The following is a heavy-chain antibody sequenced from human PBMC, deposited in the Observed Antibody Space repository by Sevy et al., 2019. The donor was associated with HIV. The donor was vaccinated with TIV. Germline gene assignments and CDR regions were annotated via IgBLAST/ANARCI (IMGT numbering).Heavy chain of an antibody. V-gene: IGHV4-59*01. Sequence: SETLSLTCTVSGGSISSYYWSWIRQPPGKGLEWIGYIYYSGSTNYNPSLKSRVTISVDTSKNQFSLKLSSVTAADTAVYYRARDNRRATKYYGMDVWGQGTTVTVSS. J-gene: IGHJ6*02. D-gene: IGHD1-26*01. CDR3: ARDNRRATKYYGMDV. CDR1: GGSISSYY. CDR2: IYYSGST.